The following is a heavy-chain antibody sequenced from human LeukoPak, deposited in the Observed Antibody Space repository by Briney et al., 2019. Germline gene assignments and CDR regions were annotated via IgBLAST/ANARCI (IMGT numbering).Heavy chain of an antibody. J-gene: IGHJ4*02. CDR3: AREYYASGDY. Sequence: GGSLRLSCAASGFTFSSFWMHWVRQAPGKGLQWVSRINADGSSTGHADSVKGRLTISRDNAKNTLYLQINSLRAEDTAVYYCAREYYASGDYWGQGTLVTVSS. V-gene: IGHV3-74*01. CDR2: INADGSST. CDR1: GFTFSSFW. D-gene: IGHD3-10*01.